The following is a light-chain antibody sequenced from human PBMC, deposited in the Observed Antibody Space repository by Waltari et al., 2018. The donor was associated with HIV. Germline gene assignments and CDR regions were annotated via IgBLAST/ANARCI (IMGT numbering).Light chain of an antibody. V-gene: IGLV2-8*01. CDR2: DFT. CDR1: SSDVGAYNY. J-gene: IGLJ2*01. CDR3: ASHAGSKDV. Sequence: QSALTQPPSASGSPGQSVTISCTGTSSDVGAYNYVSWFQQHPGKAPKLMIYDFTKRPSGVPARFSGPKSGNTASLTVSGLQAEDEADYYCASHAGSKDVFGGGTRLTVL.